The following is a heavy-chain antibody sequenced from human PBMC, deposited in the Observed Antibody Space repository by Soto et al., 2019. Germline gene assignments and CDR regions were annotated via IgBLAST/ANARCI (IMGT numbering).Heavy chain of an antibody. CDR2: ISYDGSNK. D-gene: IGHD3-10*01. Sequence: QVQLVESGGGVVQPGRSLRLSCAASGFTFSSYAMHWVRQAPGKGLEWVAVISYDGSNKYYADSVKGRFTISRDKSKNTLYMQMNSLRAEDTAVYYCARDPMGPYYGSGSYYFDYWGQGTLVTVSS. V-gene: IGHV3-30-3*01. CDR3: ARDPMGPYYGSGSYYFDY. CDR1: GFTFSSYA. J-gene: IGHJ4*02.